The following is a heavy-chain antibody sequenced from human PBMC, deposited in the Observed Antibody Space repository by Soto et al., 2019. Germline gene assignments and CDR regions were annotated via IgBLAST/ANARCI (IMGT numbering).Heavy chain of an antibody. Sequence: QITLKESGPTLVKPTQTLTLTCTFSGFSLSTSGVGVGWIRQPPEKALEWLALIYWDDDKRYNPSLNSRLTITKDTSKNQVVLTMTYMDPVDTATYYCAHRRPYSSSWNWRNFDYWGPGTQVTVSS. V-gene: IGHV2-5*02. CDR3: AHRRPYSSSWNWRNFDY. J-gene: IGHJ4*02. CDR2: IYWDDDK. CDR1: GFSLSTSGVG. D-gene: IGHD6-13*01.